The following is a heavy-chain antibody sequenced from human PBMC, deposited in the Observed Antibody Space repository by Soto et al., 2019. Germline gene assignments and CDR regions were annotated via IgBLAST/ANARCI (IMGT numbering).Heavy chain of an antibody. Sequence: QITLKESGPPLVKPTQTLTLTCTFSGFSLSTSGVGVGWIRQPPGKALEWLALIYWDNDKRYSASLKSRLTITKDTPKNQVVLTVTNMDPVDTATYYCSHFPTLYGLGVWGQGTTVTVSS. J-gene: IGHJ6*02. CDR3: SHFPTLYGLGV. CDR1: GFSLSTSGVG. V-gene: IGHV2-5*02. CDR2: IYWDNDK.